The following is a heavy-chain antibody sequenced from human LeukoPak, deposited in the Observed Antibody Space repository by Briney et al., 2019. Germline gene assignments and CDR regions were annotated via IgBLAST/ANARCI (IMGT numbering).Heavy chain of an antibody. Sequence: GGSLRLSCAASGFTFSSYAMSWVRQAPGKGLEWVSAISGSGGSTYYADSVKGRFTISRDNSKNTLYLQMNSLRAEDTAVYYCATYSSGWYEGDFDYWGQGTLVTVSS. D-gene: IGHD6-19*01. V-gene: IGHV3-23*01. CDR3: ATYSSGWYEGDFDY. CDR2: ISGSGGST. J-gene: IGHJ4*02. CDR1: GFTFSSYA.